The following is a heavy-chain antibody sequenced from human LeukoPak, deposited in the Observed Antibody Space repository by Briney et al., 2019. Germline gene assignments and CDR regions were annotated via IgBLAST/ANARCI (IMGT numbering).Heavy chain of an antibody. CDR3: AREDVATMAFDY. Sequence: SETLSLTSTVSGGSVSSGSYYWSWVRQPPGKGLEWIGYIYYSGSTNYSPSLKSRVTISIDTSKNQFSLKLSSVTAADTAVYYCAREDVATMAFDYWGQGTLVSVSS. CDR1: GGSVSSGSYY. CDR2: IYYSGST. D-gene: IGHD5-12*01. V-gene: IGHV4-61*01. J-gene: IGHJ4*02.